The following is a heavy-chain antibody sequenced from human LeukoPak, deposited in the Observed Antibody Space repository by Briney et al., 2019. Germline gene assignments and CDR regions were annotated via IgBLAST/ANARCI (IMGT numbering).Heavy chain of an antibody. D-gene: IGHD2-8*02. CDR2: ISGSGGST. Sequence: GGSLRLSCAASGFTFSSYAMSWVRQAPGKGLEWVSGISGSGGSTHYADSVKGRFTISRDNSKNTLNLQMNSLRAEDTAVYYCAKRVVYYFDYWGQGTLVTVSS. J-gene: IGHJ4*02. CDR1: GFTFSSYA. CDR3: AKRVVYYFDY. V-gene: IGHV3-23*01.